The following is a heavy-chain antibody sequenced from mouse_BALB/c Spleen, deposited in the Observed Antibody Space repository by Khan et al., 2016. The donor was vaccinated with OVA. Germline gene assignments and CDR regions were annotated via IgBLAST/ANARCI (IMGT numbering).Heavy chain of an antibody. J-gene: IGHJ3*01. CDR1: GFSLTDYG. CDR2: IWGDGSA. V-gene: IGHV2-6-7*01. CDR3: ARELRLGGFAY. Sequence: QVQLKQSGPGLVAPSQSLSISCTVSGFSLTDYGVNWVRQPPGQGLEWLGMIWGDGSADYNSALNSRLSINKAHSSTHVFLKLISLQTDDTARYFCARELRLGGFAYWGQGTLVTVSA. D-gene: IGHD1-2*01.